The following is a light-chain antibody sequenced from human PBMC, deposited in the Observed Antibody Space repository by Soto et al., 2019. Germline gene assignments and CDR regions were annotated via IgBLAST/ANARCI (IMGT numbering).Light chain of an antibody. CDR1: SSDVGAYNY. Sequence: QSALTQPPSASGSPGQSVTISCTGTSSDVGAYNYVSWYQQYPGKAPKLMIYEVTKQPSGVPDRFSGSKSGNTASLTVSGLQAEDEADYYCTSYVGNNIWVFGGGTKVTVL. V-gene: IGLV2-8*01. CDR3: TSYVGNNIWV. CDR2: EVT. J-gene: IGLJ3*02.